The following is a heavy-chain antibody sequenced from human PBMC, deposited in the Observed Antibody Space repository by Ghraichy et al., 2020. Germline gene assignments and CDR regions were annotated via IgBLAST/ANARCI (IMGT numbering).Heavy chain of an antibody. CDR3: ASSYCGGDCYFSYYYYYMDV. CDR2: IYYSGST. CDR1: GGSISSYY. Sequence: ETLSLTCTVSGGSISSYYWSWIRQPPGKGLEWIGYIYYSGSTNYNPSLKSRVTISVDTSKNQFSLKLSSVTAADTAVYYCASSYCGGDCYFSYYYYYMDVWGKGTTVTVSS. J-gene: IGHJ6*03. V-gene: IGHV4-59*01. D-gene: IGHD2-21*02.